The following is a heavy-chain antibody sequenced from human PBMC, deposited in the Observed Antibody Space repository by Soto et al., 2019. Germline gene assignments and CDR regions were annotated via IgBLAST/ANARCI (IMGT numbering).Heavy chain of an antibody. CDR3: ANWGEGGLALRFLEWFPGGEYYGMDV. J-gene: IGHJ6*02. CDR2: ISYDGSDK. CDR1: GFTFSSYG. D-gene: IGHD3-3*01. V-gene: IGHV3-30*18. Sequence: PGGSLRLSCAASGFTFSSYGMHWVRQAPGKGLEWVAVISYDGSDKYYADSVKGRFTISRDNSKNTLYLQMNSLRAEDTAVYYCANWGEGGLALRFLEWFPGGEYYGMDVWGQGTTVTVSS.